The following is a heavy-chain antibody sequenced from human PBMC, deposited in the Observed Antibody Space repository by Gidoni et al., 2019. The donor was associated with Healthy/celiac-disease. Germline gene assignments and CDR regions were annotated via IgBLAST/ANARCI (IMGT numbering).Heavy chain of an antibody. Sequence: QVQLVQSGAEVKKPGASVKVSCKASGYTFTGYYMHWVRHAPGQGFEWMGWINPNSGCTNYEQKFQGWVTMTRDTSISTAYMELSRLISDDTAVYYCARALENGSGSYSIDYWGQGTLVTVSS. J-gene: IGHJ4*02. CDR2: INPNSGCT. V-gene: IGHV1-2*04. D-gene: IGHD3-10*01. CDR1: GYTFTGYY. CDR3: ARALENGSGSYSIDY.